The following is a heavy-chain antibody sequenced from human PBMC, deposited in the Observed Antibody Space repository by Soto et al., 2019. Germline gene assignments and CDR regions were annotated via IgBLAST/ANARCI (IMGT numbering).Heavy chain of an antibody. V-gene: IGHV4-31*03. CDR1: GGSISSGGYY. Sequence: SETLSLTCTVSGGSISSGGYYWSWIRQHPGKGLEWIGYIYYSGSTYYNPSLKSRVTISVDTSKNQFSLKLSSVTAADTAVYYCARVRAYSSGAHLDYWGQGTLVTVSS. J-gene: IGHJ4*02. CDR3: ARVRAYSSGAHLDY. D-gene: IGHD6-19*01. CDR2: IYYSGST.